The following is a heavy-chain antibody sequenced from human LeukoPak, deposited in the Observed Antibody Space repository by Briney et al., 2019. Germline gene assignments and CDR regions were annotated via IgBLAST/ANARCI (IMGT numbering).Heavy chain of an antibody. Sequence: SETLSLTCTVSGGSISSGDYYWSWIRQPPGKGLEWIGYIYYSGSTYYNPSLKSRVTISVDTSKNQFSLKLSSVTAADTAVYYCARDGGSGSPFDYWGQGTLVTVSS. CDR2: IYYSGST. J-gene: IGHJ4*02. CDR3: ARDGGSGSPFDY. D-gene: IGHD2-15*01. V-gene: IGHV4-30-4*01. CDR1: GGSISSGDYY.